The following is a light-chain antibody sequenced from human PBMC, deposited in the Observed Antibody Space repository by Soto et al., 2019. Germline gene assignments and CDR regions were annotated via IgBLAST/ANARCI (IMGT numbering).Light chain of an antibody. CDR3: SAYTSSSTPYV. CDR1: SNDVGGYNY. V-gene: IGLV2-14*03. CDR2: DVR. Sequence: SALTQPASVPGSPGQPITISCTGTSNDVGGYNYVSWYQQHPDTAPKLIIYDVRYRPSGVSNRFSGSKSGNTASLTISGLQAEDEADYYCSAYTSSSTPYVFGSGTKVTVL. J-gene: IGLJ1*01.